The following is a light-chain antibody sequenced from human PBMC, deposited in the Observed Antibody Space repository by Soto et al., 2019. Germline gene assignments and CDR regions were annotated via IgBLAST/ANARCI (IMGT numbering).Light chain of an antibody. V-gene: IGLV2-14*01. J-gene: IGLJ2*01. CDR1: SSDVGGYKY. CDR2: EVS. Sequence: QSALTQPASVSGSPGQSITISCTGTSSDVGGYKYVSWYQQHPDKAPKLIIFEVSNRPSGISSRFAGSKSGNTASLTISGLQAEDVADYYCASYTSRSTSVIFGRGTQLTVL. CDR3: ASYTSRSTSVI.